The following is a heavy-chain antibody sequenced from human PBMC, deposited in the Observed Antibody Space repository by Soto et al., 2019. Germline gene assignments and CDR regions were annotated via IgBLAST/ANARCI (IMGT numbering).Heavy chain of an antibody. V-gene: IGHV4-59*01. CDR2: IYYSGST. J-gene: IGHJ6*03. D-gene: IGHD2-2*01. CDR1: GGSISSYY. CDR3: ARRDIVVVPAQGGTELYYYYYYMDV. Sequence: SETLSLTCTVSGGSISSYYWSWIRQPPGKGLEWIGYIYYSGSTNYNPSLKSRVTISVDTSKNQFSLKLSSVTAADTAVYYCARRDIVVVPAQGGTELYYYYYYMDVWGKGITVTVSS.